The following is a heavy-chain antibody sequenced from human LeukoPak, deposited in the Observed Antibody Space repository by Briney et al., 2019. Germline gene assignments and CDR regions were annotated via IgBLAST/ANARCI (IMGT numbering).Heavy chain of an antibody. CDR2: ISAYNGNT. CDR3: ARDLGTGIAHEGYFDY. V-gene: IGHV1-18*01. Sequence: ASVKVSCKASGYTFTGYGISWVRQAPGQGLECMGWISAYNGNTNYAQKLQGRVTMTTDTSTSTAYMELRSLRSDDTAVYYCARDLGTGIAHEGYFDYWGQGTLVTVSS. CDR1: GYTFTGYG. D-gene: IGHD6-13*01. J-gene: IGHJ4*02.